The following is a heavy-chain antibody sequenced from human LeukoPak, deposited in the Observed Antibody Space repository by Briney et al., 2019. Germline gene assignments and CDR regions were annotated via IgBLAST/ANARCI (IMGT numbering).Heavy chain of an antibody. J-gene: IGHJ5*02. CDR3: AKGQQLAAGDWFDP. CDR1: GFTFSSYS. CDR2: ISSGSGTI. V-gene: IGHV3-48*01. D-gene: IGHD6-13*01. Sequence: GGSLRLSCAASGFTFSSYSMNWVRQAPGKGLEWVSYISSGSGTINYADSVKGRFTISRDNSKNTLYLQMNSLRAEDTAVYYCAKGQQLAAGDWFDPWGQGTLVTVSS.